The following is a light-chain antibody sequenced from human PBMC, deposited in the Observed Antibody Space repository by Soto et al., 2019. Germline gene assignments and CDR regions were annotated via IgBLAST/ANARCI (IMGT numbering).Light chain of an antibody. CDR3: QLYGTSPKT. CDR2: GAS. J-gene: IGKJ1*01. CDR1: RSFASSY. V-gene: IGKV3-20*01. Sequence: DMVLTQSPGTLSLSPGERATLSCRASRSFASSYLAWYQQKPGQAPRLLIHGASTRATGIADRFSGSGSGTDFTLTISRLEPEDFAVYYCQLYGTSPKTFGQGTKVDIK.